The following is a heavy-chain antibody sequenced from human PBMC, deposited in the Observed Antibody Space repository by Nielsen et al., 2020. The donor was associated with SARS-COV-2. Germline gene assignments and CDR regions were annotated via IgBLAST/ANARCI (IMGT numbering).Heavy chain of an antibody. CDR2: INHSGST. V-gene: IGHV4-34*01. CDR3: ARGGYNSGHDN. D-gene: IGHD5-18*01. Sequence: SETLSLTCAVYGGSFSGYYWTWIRQPPGKGLEWIGEINHSGSTNYNPSLKSRVTISVDTSMNQFSLKLSSVTAADTAVYYCARGGYNSGHDNWGQGTLVTVSS. J-gene: IGHJ4*02. CDR1: GGSFSGYY.